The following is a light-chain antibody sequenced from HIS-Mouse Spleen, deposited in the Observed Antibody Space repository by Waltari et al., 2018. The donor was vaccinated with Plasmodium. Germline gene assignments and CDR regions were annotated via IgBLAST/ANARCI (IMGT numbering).Light chain of an antibody. CDR1: QSIRRY. Sequence: DIQMTQSPSSLSASVGDRVTITCRASQSIRRYLNWYQQKPGKAPMLLIYAASSLQSGVPSRISGSGSGTDFTLTISSLQPEDFATYYCQQSYSTWTFGQGTKVEIK. CDR3: QQSYSTWT. CDR2: AAS. V-gene: IGKV1-39*01. J-gene: IGKJ1*01.